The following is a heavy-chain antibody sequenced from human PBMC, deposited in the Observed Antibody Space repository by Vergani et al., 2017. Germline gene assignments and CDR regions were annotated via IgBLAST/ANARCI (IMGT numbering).Heavy chain of an antibody. V-gene: IGHV3-23*04. CDR3: AKDRWYSGYDMHWYFDL. Sequence: EVQLVESGGGLVQPGGSLRLSCAASGFTFSSYAMSWVRQAPGKGLEWVSAISGSGGSTYYADSVKGRFTISRDNSKNTLYLQMNSLRAEDTAVYYCAKDRWYSGYDMHWYFDLWGRGTLVTVSS. D-gene: IGHD5-12*01. CDR2: ISGSGGST. CDR1: GFTFSSYA. J-gene: IGHJ2*01.